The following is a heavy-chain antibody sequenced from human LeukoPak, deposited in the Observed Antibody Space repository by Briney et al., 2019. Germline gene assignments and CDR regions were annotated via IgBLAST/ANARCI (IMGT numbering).Heavy chain of an antibody. CDR3: ARSTDIGCSTATCFDYYFEL. J-gene: IGHJ4*02. V-gene: IGHV5-51*01. D-gene: IGHD2-2*01. Sequence: GESLKISCKGSGYKFNSYWIAWVRQMPGEGLEWMGIIYPGDSDTRYSPSFQGQVTISADKSINTAYLQWSSLKASDTAMYYCARSTDIGCSTATCFDYYFELWGQGTLLTVSS. CDR2: IYPGDSDT. CDR1: GYKFNSYW.